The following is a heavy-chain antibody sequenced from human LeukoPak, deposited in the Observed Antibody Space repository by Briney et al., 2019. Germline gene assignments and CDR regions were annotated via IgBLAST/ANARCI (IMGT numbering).Heavy chain of an antibody. D-gene: IGHD3-22*01. CDR2: ISAYNDST. J-gene: IGHJ4*02. Sequence: ASVKVSCKASGYTFTYGVSWVRQAPGQGLEWMGWISAYNDSTNYAQKFQGRVTMTTDTSTSTAYMDLRSLRADDTAVYYCAKDVPKYYYDSSGYDWGQGTLVTVSS. V-gene: IGHV1-18*01. CDR3: AKDVPKYYYDSSGYD. CDR1: GYTFTYG.